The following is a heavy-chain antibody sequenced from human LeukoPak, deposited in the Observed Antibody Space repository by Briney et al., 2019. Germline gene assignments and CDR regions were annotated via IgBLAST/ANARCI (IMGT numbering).Heavy chain of an antibody. CDR3: ASGGRVVPAALDY. D-gene: IGHD2-2*01. V-gene: IGHV3-30*01. CDR1: GFTFSSYA. CDR2: ISYDGSNK. J-gene: IGHJ4*02. Sequence: GGSLRLPCAASGFTFSSYAMHWVRQAPGKELEWVAVISYDGSNKYYADSVKGRFTISRDNSKNTLYLQMNSLRAEDTAVYHCASGGRVVPAALDYWGQGTLVTVSS.